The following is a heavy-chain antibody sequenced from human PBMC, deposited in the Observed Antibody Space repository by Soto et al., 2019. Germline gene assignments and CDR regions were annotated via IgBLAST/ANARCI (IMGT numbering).Heavy chain of an antibody. Sequence: SQTLSLPCAISGDSVSSNSAAWNWIRQSPSRGLEWLGRTYYRSKWYNDYAVSVKSRITINPDTSKNQFPLQLNSVTPEDTAVYYCARGAYSSSWYETYPPYYYYYGMDAWGQGTTVTVSS. V-gene: IGHV6-1*01. J-gene: IGHJ6*02. CDR3: ARGAYSSSWYETYPPYYYYYGMDA. D-gene: IGHD6-13*01. CDR1: GDSVSSNSAA. CDR2: TYYRSKWYN.